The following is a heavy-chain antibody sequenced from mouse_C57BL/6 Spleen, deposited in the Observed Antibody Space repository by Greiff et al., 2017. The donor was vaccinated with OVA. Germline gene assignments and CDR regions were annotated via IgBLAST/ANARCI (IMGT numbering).Heavy chain of an antibody. V-gene: IGHV1-82*01. CDR3: ARSGGN. CDR2: IYPGDGDT. J-gene: IGHJ2*01. Sequence: VKLMESGPELVKPGASVKISCKASGYAFSSSWMNWVKQRPGKGLEWIGRIYPGDGDTNYNGKFKGKATLTADKSSSTAYMQLSSLTSEDSAVYFCARSGGNWGQGTTLTVSS. D-gene: IGHD3-1*01. CDR1: GYAFSSSW.